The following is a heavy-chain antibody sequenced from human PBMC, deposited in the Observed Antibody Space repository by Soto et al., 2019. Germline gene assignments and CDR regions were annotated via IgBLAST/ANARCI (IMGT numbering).Heavy chain of an antibody. D-gene: IGHD3-3*01. V-gene: IGHV1-18*01. CDR3: ARAFQTYYDFWSGRAVINWFDP. CDR2: ISAYNGNT. Sequence: GASVKVSCKASGYTFTSYGISWVRQAPGQGLEWMGWISAYNGNTNYAQKLQGRVTMTTDTSTSTAYMELRSLRSDDTAVYYCARAFQTYYDFWSGRAVINWFDPWGQGTLVTVSS. J-gene: IGHJ5*02. CDR1: GYTFTSYG.